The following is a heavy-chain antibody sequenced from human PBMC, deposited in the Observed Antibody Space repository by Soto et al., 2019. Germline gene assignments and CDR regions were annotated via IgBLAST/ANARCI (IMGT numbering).Heavy chain of an antibody. J-gene: IGHJ5*02. CDR1: GGSFSGYY. CDR3: AATVSRGWFDP. V-gene: IGHV4-34*02. D-gene: IGHD4-4*01. CDR2: INHSGST. Sequence: QVQLQQWGAGLLKPSETLSLTCAIYGGSFSGYYWSWIRQPPGKGLEWIGEINHSGSTNYNPSLKNRVAMTVDTSKKQFVLKLSSVTAADMAVYYCAATVSRGWFDPWGQGTLVTVSS.